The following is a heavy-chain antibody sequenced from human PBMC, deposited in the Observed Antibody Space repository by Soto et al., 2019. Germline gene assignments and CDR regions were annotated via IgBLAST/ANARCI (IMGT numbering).Heavy chain of an antibody. CDR3: ARTGDTTIGYFDY. CDR2: INPNSGDT. CDR1: GYTFTGYY. Sequence: GASVKVSCKTSGYTFTGYYMHWVRQAPGQGLEWMGWINPNSGDTNYAPKFQGRVTMTRETSFTTVYMDLTRLRSDDTAVYYCARTGDTTIGYFDYWGQGALVTVSS. D-gene: IGHD2-21*01. J-gene: IGHJ4*02. V-gene: IGHV1-2*02.